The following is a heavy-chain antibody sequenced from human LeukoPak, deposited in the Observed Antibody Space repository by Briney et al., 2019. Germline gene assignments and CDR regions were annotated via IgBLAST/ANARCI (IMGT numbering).Heavy chain of an antibody. J-gene: IGHJ6*02. CDR2: IWYDGSNK. CDR3: ARDPLNYDFWSGSPSGMDV. D-gene: IGHD3-3*01. V-gene: IGHV3-33*08. CDR1: GFTFSSYA. Sequence: GGSLRLSCSASGFTFSSYAMHWVRQAPGKGLEWVAVIWYDGSNKYYADSVKGRFTISRDNSKNTLYLQMNSLRAEDTAVYYCARDPLNYDFWSGSPSGMDVWGQGTTVTVSS.